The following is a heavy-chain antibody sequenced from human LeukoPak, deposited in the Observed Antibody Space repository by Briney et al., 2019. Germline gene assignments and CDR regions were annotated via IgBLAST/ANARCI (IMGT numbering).Heavy chain of an antibody. CDR3: ARGKRWLPYHDY. Sequence: SETLSLTCAVYGVSFSGYYWSWIRQPPGKGLEWIGEINHSGSTNYNPSLKSRVTISVDTSKNQFSLKLSSVTAADTAVYYCARGKRWLPYHDYWGQGTLVTVSS. J-gene: IGHJ4*02. CDR2: INHSGST. CDR1: GVSFSGYY. V-gene: IGHV4-34*01. D-gene: IGHD3-22*01.